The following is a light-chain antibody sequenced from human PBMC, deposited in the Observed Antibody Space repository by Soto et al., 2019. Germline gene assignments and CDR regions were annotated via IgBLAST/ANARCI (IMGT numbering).Light chain of an antibody. V-gene: IGKV3-15*01. CDR2: GAS. CDR1: QTINNN. J-gene: IGKJ1*01. Sequence: EIVVTQSPATLSVSPGEGATLLCRASQTINNNLAWYQQKPGQAPRLLIYGASTRANGIPARFSGSGSGTEFTLTISSLQSEDVAVYYCQHYKNWPPWTFGQGTNVEIK. CDR3: QHYKNWPPWT.